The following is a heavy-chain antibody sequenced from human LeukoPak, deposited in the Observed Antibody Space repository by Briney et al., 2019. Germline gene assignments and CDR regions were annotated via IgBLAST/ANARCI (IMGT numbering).Heavy chain of an antibody. J-gene: IGHJ3*02. Sequence: ASVKVSCKVSGYTLTELSMHWVRQAPGKGLEWMGGFDPEDGETIYAQKFQGRVTITADESTSTAYMELSSLRSEDTAVYYCARPWSGYHRDAFDIWGQGTMVTVSS. CDR3: ARPWSGYHRDAFDI. CDR1: GYTLTELS. V-gene: IGHV1-24*01. CDR2: FDPEDGET. D-gene: IGHD3-3*01.